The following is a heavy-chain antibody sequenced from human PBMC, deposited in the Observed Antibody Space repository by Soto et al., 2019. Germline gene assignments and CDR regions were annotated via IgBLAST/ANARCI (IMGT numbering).Heavy chain of an antibody. CDR3: ERIEYCSGGNCYSAFDI. Sequence: VKSGAEVKKTGASVKVSCKASGDTFISSGISWVRQAPGQGLEWMGWISGYKGDTNYAQKFQGRVTLTTDTSTSTAYMELRSLTPGDTDIYYWERIEYCSGGNCYSAFDIWGQETLVTVSS. V-gene: IGHV1-18*01. CDR2: ISGYKGDT. J-gene: IGHJ3*02. D-gene: IGHD2-15*01. CDR1: GDTFISSG.